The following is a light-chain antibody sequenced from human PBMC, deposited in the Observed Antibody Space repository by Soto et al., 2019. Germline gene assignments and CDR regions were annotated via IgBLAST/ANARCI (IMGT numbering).Light chain of an antibody. CDR3: QSYDSVLSASI. V-gene: IGLV1-40*01. J-gene: IGLJ2*01. CDR2: SDI. CDR1: SSNIGAGYD. Sequence: QSVLTQRPSVSGAPGQRLTISCTGSSSNIGAGYDVHWYQQFPGTAPKLLIFSDINRPSGVPARFSASKSGTSASLAISGLQAEDEADYYCQSYDSVLSASIFGGGTKVTVL.